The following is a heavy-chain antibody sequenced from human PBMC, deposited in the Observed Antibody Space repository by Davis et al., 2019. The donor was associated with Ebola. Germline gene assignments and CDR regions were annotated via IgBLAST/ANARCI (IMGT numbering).Heavy chain of an antibody. CDR1: GYSFTDDG. Sequence: AASVKVSCKASGYSFTDDGISWVRQARGQRLEWIGGIVVGSGYTNYAQKFRERLTLTRDMSTSTAQMELRSLRFEDTAVYYCAASAGTVGKFDFWGQGTLVTVSS. CDR3: AASAGTVGKFDF. V-gene: IGHV1-58*02. CDR2: IVVGSGYT. D-gene: IGHD1-14*01. J-gene: IGHJ4*02.